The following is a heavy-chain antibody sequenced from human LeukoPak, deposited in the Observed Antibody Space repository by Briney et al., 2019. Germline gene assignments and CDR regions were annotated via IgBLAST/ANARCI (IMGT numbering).Heavy chain of an antibody. CDR3: AREDSSSWTVFDY. CDR2: IIPIFGTE. Sequence: SVKVSCKASGGTFSSYAISWVRQAPGQGLEWMGGIIPIFGTENYAQKFQGRVTITADESTSTAYMELSSLRSEDTAVYYCAREDSSSWTVFDYWGQGTLVTVSS. J-gene: IGHJ4*02. D-gene: IGHD6-13*01. CDR1: GGTFSSYA. V-gene: IGHV1-69*13.